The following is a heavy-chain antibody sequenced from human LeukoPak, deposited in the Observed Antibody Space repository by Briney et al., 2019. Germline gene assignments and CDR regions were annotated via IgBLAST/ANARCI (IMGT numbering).Heavy chain of an antibody. CDR1: GFTFSNYN. J-gene: IGHJ4*02. V-gene: IGHV3-48*01. CDR3: ARRSHFDY. CDR2: ISSSSSTI. Sequence: HPGGSLRLSCAASGFTFSNYNMNWVRQAPGKGLEWISYISSSSSTIYYADSVKGRFTISRDNAKKSLYLQMNSLRAEDTPVYYCARRSHFDYWGQGTLVTVSS.